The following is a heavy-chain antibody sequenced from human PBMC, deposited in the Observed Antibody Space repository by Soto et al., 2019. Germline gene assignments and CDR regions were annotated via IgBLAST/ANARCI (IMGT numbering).Heavy chain of an antibody. J-gene: IGHJ4*02. V-gene: IGHV3-23*01. CDR1: GFTFSRYA. CDR2: IGVTGDT. D-gene: IGHD2-15*01. CDR3: VYSYRSDY. Sequence: PGGSLRLSCAAAGFTFSRYAMTWVRLPPGKGLEWVSSIGVTGDTYYADAVKGRFAISRDNSKDTLSLQMSSLRADDTAIYYCVYSYRSDYWGQGTLVTVSS.